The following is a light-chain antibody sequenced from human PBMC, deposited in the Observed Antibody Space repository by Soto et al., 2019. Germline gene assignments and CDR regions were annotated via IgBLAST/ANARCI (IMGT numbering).Light chain of an antibody. CDR1: QSVSRA. V-gene: IGKV3-15*01. J-gene: IGKJ2*01. CDR3: QQYNNWPPRYT. Sequence: DIVLTQSPATLSVSPGESATLSCRAGQSVSRALAWYQHVPGQAPRLLIYDSSTRATGVPARFSGSGSGTRFTLTISSLQSEDFAVYYCQQYNNWPPRYTFGQGTKLQI. CDR2: DSS.